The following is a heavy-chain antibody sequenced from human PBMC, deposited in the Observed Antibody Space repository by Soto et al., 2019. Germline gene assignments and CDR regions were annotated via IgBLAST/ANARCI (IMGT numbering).Heavy chain of an antibody. CDR3: ARTLWFGELFSGYFDY. J-gene: IGHJ4*02. CDR1: GGTFSSYT. CDR2: IIPILGIA. V-gene: IGHV1-69*02. D-gene: IGHD3-10*01. Sequence: QVQLVQSGAEVKKPGSSVKVSCKASGGTFSSYTISWVRQAPGQGLEWMGRIIPILGIANYAQKFQGRVTITADKSTSTAYMGLSSLRSEDTAVYYCARTLWFGELFSGYFDYWGQGTLVTVSS.